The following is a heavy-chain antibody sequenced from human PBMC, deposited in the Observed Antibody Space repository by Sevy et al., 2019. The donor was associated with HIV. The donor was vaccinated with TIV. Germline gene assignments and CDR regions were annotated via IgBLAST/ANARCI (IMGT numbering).Heavy chain of an antibody. CDR3: ARMYSSGSNWFDP. D-gene: IGHD6-19*01. CDR1: GGSFSGYY. J-gene: IGHJ5*02. Sequence: SETLSLTCAVYGGSFSGYYWSWIRQPPGKGLEWIGEINHSGSTNYNPSLKSRVTISADTSKNQFSLKLSSVTAADTAVYYCARMYSSGSNWFDPWGQGTLVTVSS. CDR2: INHSGST. V-gene: IGHV4-34*01.